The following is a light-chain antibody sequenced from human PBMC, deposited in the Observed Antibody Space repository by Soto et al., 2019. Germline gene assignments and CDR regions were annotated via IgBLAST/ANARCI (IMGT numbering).Light chain of an antibody. V-gene: IGLV1-40*01. CDR2: GNN. J-gene: IGLJ1*01. CDR1: SSNIGAGYD. CDR3: QSYDSSLSGLYV. Sequence: QSVLTQPPSVSGAPGQRVTISCTGSSSNIGAGYDVHWYQQLPGTAPKLLIYGNNNRPSGVPDRFSGSKSGTSASLAITGLQAEDEADYYCQSYDSSLSGLYVVGSGTKLTVL.